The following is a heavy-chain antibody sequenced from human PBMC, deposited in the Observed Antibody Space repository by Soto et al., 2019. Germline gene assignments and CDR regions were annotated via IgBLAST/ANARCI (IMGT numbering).Heavy chain of an antibody. CDR1: GFTVSSNY. J-gene: IGHJ4*02. V-gene: IGHV3-66*01. CDR3: GRAGIVVVGAASRPLDQ. Sequence: GGSLRLSCAASGFTVSSNYMSWVRQAPGKGLEWVSVIYSGGTTYYADSVKGRFTISRDNAKNTLYLQMNSLRAEDTALYYCGRAGIVVVGAASRPLDQWGQGTLVTVSS. CDR2: IYSGGTT. D-gene: IGHD2-15*01.